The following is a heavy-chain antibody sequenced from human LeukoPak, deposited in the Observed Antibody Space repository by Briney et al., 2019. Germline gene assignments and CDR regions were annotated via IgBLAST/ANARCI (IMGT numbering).Heavy chain of an antibody. CDR3: ARHPFKEDFWSGYPNSYYYYYMDV. J-gene: IGHJ6*03. CDR2: IYYSGST. D-gene: IGHD3-3*01. V-gene: IGHV4-39*01. CDR1: GGSISSSSYY. Sequence: PSETLSLTCTVSGGSISSSSYYWGWIRQPPGKGLEWIGSIYYSGSTYYNPSLKSRVTISVDTSKNQFSLKLSSVTAADTAVYYCARHPFKEDFWSGYPNSYYYYYMDVWGKGTTVTVSS.